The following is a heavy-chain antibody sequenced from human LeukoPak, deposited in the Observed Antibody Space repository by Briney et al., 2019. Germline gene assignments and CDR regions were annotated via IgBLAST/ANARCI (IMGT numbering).Heavy chain of an antibody. Sequence: SETLSLTCAVYGGSFSGYYWSWIRQPPGKGLEWIGEINHSGSTNYNPSLKSRVTISVDTSKNQFSLKLSSVTAADTAVYYCAGSRAVAGNWFDPWGQGTLVTVSS. CDR3: AGSRAVAGNWFDP. J-gene: IGHJ5*02. CDR1: GGSFSGYY. CDR2: INHSGST. V-gene: IGHV4-34*01. D-gene: IGHD6-19*01.